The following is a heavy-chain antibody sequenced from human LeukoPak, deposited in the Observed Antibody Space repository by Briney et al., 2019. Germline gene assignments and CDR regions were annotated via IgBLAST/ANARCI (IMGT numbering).Heavy chain of an antibody. CDR1: GFIFRNYA. J-gene: IGHJ6*02. D-gene: IGHD6-6*01. CDR2: ISDNGGGR. CDR3: AKDGDSSSLVIYYCYGMDV. Sequence: GGSLRLSCGASGFIFRNYAMSWVRQAPGEGLEWVSGISDNGGGRYYADSVKGRFTISRDNSKNTLYLQMNSLRAEDTAVYYCAKDGDSSSLVIYYCYGMDVWGQGTTVTVSS. V-gene: IGHV3-23*01.